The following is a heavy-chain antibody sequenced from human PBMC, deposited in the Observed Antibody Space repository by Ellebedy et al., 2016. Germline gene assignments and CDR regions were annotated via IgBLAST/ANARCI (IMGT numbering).Heavy chain of an antibody. CDR3: VREVSGSFPD. V-gene: IGHV3-15*07. CDR2: IKSKINGGTI. D-gene: IGHD1-26*01. Sequence: GGSLRLSCAASGLTLSDAWMNWVRQAPGKGLEWVGLIKSKINGGTIDYAAPVKGRFTISRDESKNALYLQMSSLKTEDSAVYYCVREVSGSFPDWGQGALVTVSS. CDR1: GLTLSDAW. J-gene: IGHJ4*02.